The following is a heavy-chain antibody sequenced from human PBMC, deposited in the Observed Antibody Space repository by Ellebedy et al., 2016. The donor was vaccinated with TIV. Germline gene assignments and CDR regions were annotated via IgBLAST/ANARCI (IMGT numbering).Heavy chain of an antibody. D-gene: IGHD2-8*01. V-gene: IGHV3-7*03. J-gene: IGHJ4*02. CDR1: GFTFGSYW. Sequence: PGGSLRLSCVASGFTFGSYWMSWVRRAPGKGLEWLANIKYDGSEHYYVDSVKVRFTISRDHAKNSLYLQMSSLRAEDTAVYYCARPGKPYAIEYWGQGILVTVSS. CDR2: IKYDGSEH. CDR3: ARPGKPYAIEY.